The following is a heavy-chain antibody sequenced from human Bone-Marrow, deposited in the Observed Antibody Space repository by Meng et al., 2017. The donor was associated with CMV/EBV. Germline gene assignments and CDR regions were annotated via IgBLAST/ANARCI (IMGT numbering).Heavy chain of an antibody. CDR1: GFTFSSYS. D-gene: IGHD4-17*01. CDR2: ISSSSSYI. V-gene: IGHV3-21*01. Sequence: GESLKISRAAPGFTFSSYSMNWVRQAPGKGLEWVSSISSSSSYIYYADSVKGRFTISRDNAKNSLYLQMNSLRAEDTAVYYCASLSGDYFTPIDYWGQGTLVTVSS. CDR3: ASLSGDYFTPIDY. J-gene: IGHJ4*02.